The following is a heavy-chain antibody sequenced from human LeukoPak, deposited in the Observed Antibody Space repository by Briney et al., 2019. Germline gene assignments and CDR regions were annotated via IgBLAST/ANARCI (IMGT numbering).Heavy chain of an antibody. CDR1: GYTFTSYG. Sequence: GASVKVSCKASGYTFTSYGISWVRQAPGQGLEWMGWINTNTGNPTYAQGFTGRFVFSLDTSVSTAYLQISSLKAEDTAVYYCARDLGRYDFWSGYLYYYYGMDVWGQGTTVTVSS. CDR3: ARDLGRYDFWSGYLYYYYGMDV. D-gene: IGHD3-3*01. J-gene: IGHJ6*02. CDR2: INTNTGNP. V-gene: IGHV7-4-1*02.